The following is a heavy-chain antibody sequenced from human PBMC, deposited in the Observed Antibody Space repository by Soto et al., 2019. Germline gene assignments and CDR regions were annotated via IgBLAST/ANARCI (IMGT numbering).Heavy chain of an antibody. D-gene: IGHD5-18*01. Sequence: SLRLSCAASGFTFDDYAMHWVRQAPGKGLEWVSGISWNSGSIGYADSVKGRFTISRDNAKNSLYLQMNSLRAEDTALYYCAKDRAGGYSYGSFDYWGQGTLVTVSS. CDR1: GFTFDDYA. J-gene: IGHJ4*02. CDR2: ISWNSGSI. V-gene: IGHV3-9*01. CDR3: AKDRAGGYSYGSFDY.